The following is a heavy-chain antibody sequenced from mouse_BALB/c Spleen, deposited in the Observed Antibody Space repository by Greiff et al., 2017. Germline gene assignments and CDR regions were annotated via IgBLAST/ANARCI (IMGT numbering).Heavy chain of an antibody. CDR1: GFTFSSFG. D-gene: IGHD6-1*01. CDR2: ISSGSSTI. Sequence: EVNVVESGGGLVQPGGSRKLSCAASGFTFSSFGMHWVRQAPEKGLEWVAYISSGSSTIYYADTVKGRFTISRDNPKNTLFLQMTSLRSEDTAMYYCARRASPYYAMDYWGQGTSVTVSS. V-gene: IGHV5-17*02. CDR3: ARRASPYYAMDY. J-gene: IGHJ4*01.